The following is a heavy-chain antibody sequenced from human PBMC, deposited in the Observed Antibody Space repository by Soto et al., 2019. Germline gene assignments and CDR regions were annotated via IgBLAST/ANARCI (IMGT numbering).Heavy chain of an antibody. CDR3: ARDRFSGVSCDTDAFDI. D-gene: IGHD2-15*01. V-gene: IGHV3-33*01. Sequence: QVQLVESGGGVVQPGRSLRLSCAASGFTFSSYGMHWVRQAPGKGLEWVAVIWYDGSKKYYADSVKGRFTISRDNSKNTLYLQMNSLRAEDTAVYYCARDRFSGVSCDTDAFDIWGQGTMVTVSS. J-gene: IGHJ3*02. CDR1: GFTFSSYG. CDR2: IWYDGSKK.